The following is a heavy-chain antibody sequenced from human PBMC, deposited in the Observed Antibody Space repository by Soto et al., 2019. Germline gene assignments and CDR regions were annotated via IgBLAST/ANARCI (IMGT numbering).Heavy chain of an antibody. V-gene: IGHV3-30*04. D-gene: IGHD1-7*01. Sequence: QVQLVKSGGDVVQPGRSLRLSCAASGFTVATYTMHWVRQAPGKGLDWVAVILSDGKRTSYADSVKGRFTMSRDNSKNTVHLQMNSLRAEDTAIYYCVKEGVAVGTTEGGAFHIWGQGTLITVSS. CDR1: GFTVATYT. CDR2: ILSDGKRT. CDR3: VKEGVAVGTTEGGAFHI. J-gene: IGHJ3*02.